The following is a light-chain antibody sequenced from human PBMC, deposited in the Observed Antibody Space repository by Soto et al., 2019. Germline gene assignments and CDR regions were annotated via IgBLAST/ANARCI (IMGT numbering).Light chain of an antibody. CDR1: SSAVAGYNY. CDR3: RSYRGSSDVV. CDR2: EGN. V-gene: IGLV2-8*01. J-gene: IGLJ2*01. Sequence: QSVLTQPPSASGSPGQAVTISCTGTSSAVAGYNYVSWYQQHPGKAPKLMIYEGNHRPSGVPDRFSGSKSGTTASLTVAGLQAEEEADYYCRSYRGSSDVVFGGGTKLTVL.